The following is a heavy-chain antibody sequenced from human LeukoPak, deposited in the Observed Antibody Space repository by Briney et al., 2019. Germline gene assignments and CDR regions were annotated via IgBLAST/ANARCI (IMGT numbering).Heavy chain of an antibody. CDR3: ARDKPMYYYGSGSYSTGADF. V-gene: IGHV3-21*01. CDR2: ISSSSSYI. CDR1: GFTFSSYS. Sequence: PGGSLRLSCAASGFTFSSYSMNWVRQAPGKGLEWVSSISSSSSYIYYADSVKGRFTISRDNAKNTLYLQMNSLRAEDTAVYYCARDKPMYYYGSGSYSTGADFWGQGAMVTVSS. J-gene: IGHJ3*01. D-gene: IGHD3-10*01.